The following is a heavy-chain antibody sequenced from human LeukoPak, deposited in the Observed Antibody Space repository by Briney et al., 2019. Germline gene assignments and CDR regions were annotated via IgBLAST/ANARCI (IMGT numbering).Heavy chain of an antibody. CDR2: INSDGSST. CDR3: ARDGYCSSTSCHDAFDI. Sequence: GGSLRLSCAASGFTFTSYWMHWVRQAPGKGLVWVSRINSDGSSTSYADSVKGRFTISRDNAKNTVYLQMNSLRAEDTAVYYCARDGYCSSTSCHDAFDIWGQGTMVTVSS. J-gene: IGHJ3*02. D-gene: IGHD2-2*03. CDR1: GFTFTSYW. V-gene: IGHV3-74*01.